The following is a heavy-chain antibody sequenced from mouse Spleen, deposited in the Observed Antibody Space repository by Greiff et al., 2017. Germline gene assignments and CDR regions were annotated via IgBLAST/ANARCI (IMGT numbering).Heavy chain of an antibody. V-gene: IGHV1S81*02. CDR1: GYTFTSYY. CDR3: ARSGRMDY. CDR2: INPSNGGT. J-gene: IGHJ4*01. Sequence: VQVVESGAELVKPGASVKLSCKASGYTFTSYYMYWVKQRPGQGLEWIGEINPSNGGTNFNEKFKSKATLTVDKSSSTAYMQLSSLTSEDSAVYYCARSGRMDYWGQGTSVTVSS.